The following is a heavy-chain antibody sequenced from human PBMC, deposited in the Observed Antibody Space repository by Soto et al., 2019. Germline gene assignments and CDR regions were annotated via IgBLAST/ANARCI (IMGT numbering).Heavy chain of an antibody. J-gene: IGHJ6*02. V-gene: IGHV1-69*05. D-gene: IGHD5-18*01. CDR1: GGTFSSYA. Sequence: QVQLVQSGAEVKKPGSSVKVSCKASGGTFSSYAISWVRQAPGQGLEWMGGIIPIFGTANYAQKFQGRVTITPDETTSTAYMELSSLRPEDTAGYYCAGAREGGCSYGDYYYYGMDVWGQGTTVTVSS. CDR3: AGAREGGCSYGDYYYYGMDV. CDR2: IIPIFGTA.